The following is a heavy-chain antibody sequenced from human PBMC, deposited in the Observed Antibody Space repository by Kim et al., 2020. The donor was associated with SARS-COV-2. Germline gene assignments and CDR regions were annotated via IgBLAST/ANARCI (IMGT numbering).Heavy chain of an antibody. V-gene: IGHV3-21*01. CDR2: ISSSSSYI. CDR1: GFTFSSYS. Sequence: GGSLRLSCAASGFTFSSYSMNWVRQAPGKGLEWVSSISSSSSYIYYADSVKGRFTISRDNAKNSLYLQMNSLRAEDTAVYYCASIGGAGYCSSTSCPLDYWGQGTLVTVSS. CDR3: ASIGGAGYCSSTSCPLDY. D-gene: IGHD2-2*03. J-gene: IGHJ4*02.